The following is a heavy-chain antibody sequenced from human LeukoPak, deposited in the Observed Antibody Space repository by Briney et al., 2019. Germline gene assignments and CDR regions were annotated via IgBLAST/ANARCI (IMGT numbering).Heavy chain of an antibody. J-gene: IGHJ5*01. CDR2: ISGSGDNT. D-gene: IGHD3-10*01. Sequence: PGGSLRLSCAASGFTFSNYAMSWVRQAPGKGLEWVSAISGSGDNTYYADSVRGRFTISRDNSKDTLYLQMNNLRAVDTAMYYGAKDGRYYFGSGSYPFDSWGQGTRVTVSS. V-gene: IGHV3-23*01. CDR1: GFTFSNYA. CDR3: AKDGRYYFGSGSYPFDS.